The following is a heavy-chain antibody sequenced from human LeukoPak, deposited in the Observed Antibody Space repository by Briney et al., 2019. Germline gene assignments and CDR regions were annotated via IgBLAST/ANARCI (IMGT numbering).Heavy chain of an antibody. CDR2: IIPIFGTA. J-gene: IGHJ3*02. Sequence: GASVKVSCKASGGTFSSYAISWVRQAPGQGLEWMGGIIPIFGTANYAQKFQGRVTITTDESTSTAYMELRSLRSDDTAVYYCAREVPLDQYAFDIWGQGTMVTVSS. V-gene: IGHV1-69*05. CDR3: AREVPLDQYAFDI. CDR1: GGTFSSYA. D-gene: IGHD3/OR15-3a*01.